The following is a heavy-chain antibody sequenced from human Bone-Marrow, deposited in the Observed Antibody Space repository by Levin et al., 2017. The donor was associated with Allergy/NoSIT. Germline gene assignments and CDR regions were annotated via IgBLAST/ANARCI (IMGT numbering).Heavy chain of an antibody. CDR1: GFSFNDYY. CDR3: VKSGNSYGYFDN. V-gene: IGHV3-11*03. J-gene: IGHJ4*02. Sequence: GGSLRLSCAASGFSFNDYYMNWIRQAPGRGLEWVSYITSGNYYTNYADSVKGRFTISRDSAKNSLYLQMNSLRAEDTAVYYCVKSGNSYGYFDNWGQGTLVTVSS. D-gene: IGHD5-18*01. CDR2: ITSGNYYT.